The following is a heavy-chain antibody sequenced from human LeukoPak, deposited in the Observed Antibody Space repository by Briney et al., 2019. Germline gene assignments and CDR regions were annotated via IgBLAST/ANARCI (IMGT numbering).Heavy chain of an antibody. V-gene: IGHV5-51*01. Sequence: GESLKISCKASGYTFTNYWIGWVRQMPGKGLEWMGTIYPGDSDTIYSPSFQGQVSISADRSTNPAYLQWRSLKASDTAIYYCARLGTAIVARYFDFWGQGTLVTVSS. CDR1: GYTFTNYW. D-gene: IGHD5-18*01. CDR2: IYPGDSDT. J-gene: IGHJ4*02. CDR3: ARLGTAIVARYFDF.